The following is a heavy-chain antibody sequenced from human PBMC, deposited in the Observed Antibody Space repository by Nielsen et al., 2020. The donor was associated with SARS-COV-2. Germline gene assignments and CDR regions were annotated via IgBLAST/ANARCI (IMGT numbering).Heavy chain of an antibody. CDR1: GYTFNKDF. CDR2: INPSDGRT. D-gene: IGHD6-13*01. Sequence: ASVKVSCKASGYTFNKDFVHWVRQATGQGLEWTGRINPSDGRTTSAEKFQGRVTTTRDTSATTVYLELSSLTSEDTAVYYCARDTGNWYMDVWGKGTTVTVSS. J-gene: IGHJ6*04. CDR3: ARDTGNWYMDV. V-gene: IGHV1-46*02.